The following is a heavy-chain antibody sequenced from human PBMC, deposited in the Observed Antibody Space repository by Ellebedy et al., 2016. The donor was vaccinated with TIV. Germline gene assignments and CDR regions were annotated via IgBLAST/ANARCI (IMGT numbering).Heavy chain of an antibody. Sequence: GESLKISXAASGFTFSSYSMNWVRQAPGKGLEWVSYISSSSSTIYYADSVKGRFTISRDNAKNSLYLQMNSLRAEDTAVYYCVFRSERGYDGASTGDYWGQGTLVTVSS. CDR2: ISSSSSTI. D-gene: IGHD5-12*01. J-gene: IGHJ4*02. CDR3: VFRSERGYDGASTGDY. CDR1: GFTFSSYS. V-gene: IGHV3-48*04.